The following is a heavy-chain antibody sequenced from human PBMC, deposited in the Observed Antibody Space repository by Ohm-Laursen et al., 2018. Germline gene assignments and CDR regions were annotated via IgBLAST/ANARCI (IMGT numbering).Heavy chain of an antibody. CDR3: ARDRDWAIDY. V-gene: IGHV3-23*01. J-gene: IGHJ4*02. Sequence: SLRLSCAASGFTFSNYAMSWVRQAPGKGLEWVSGISGSGGTTYYADSVKGRFTISRDNAENLLYLQMDRLRDDDTAVYYCARDRDWAIDYWGQGTLVTVSS. CDR2: ISGSGGTT. CDR1: GFTFSNYA. D-gene: IGHD3/OR15-3a*01.